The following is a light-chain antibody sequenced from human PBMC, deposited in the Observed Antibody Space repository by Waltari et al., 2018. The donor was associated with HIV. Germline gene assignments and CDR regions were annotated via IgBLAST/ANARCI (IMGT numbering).Light chain of an antibody. CDR1: KSVEKF. Sequence: SYELTQPSSVSVSPGQTVTIACSAPKSVEKFVYWSQQKSGQSPVLLIYQDKKRPSGIPERFSGSNSGSTATLTISGAQAMDEAEYFCQAWDAPSSIYVFGTGTTVTVL. CDR2: QDK. V-gene: IGLV3-1*01. J-gene: IGLJ1*01. CDR3: QAWDAPSSIYV.